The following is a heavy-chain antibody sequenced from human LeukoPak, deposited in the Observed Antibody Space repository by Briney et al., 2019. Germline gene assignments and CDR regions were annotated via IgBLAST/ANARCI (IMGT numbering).Heavy chain of an antibody. V-gene: IGHV3-23*01. D-gene: IGHD2-15*01. CDR1: GFTFSSYA. Sequence: GGSLRLSCAASGFTFSSYAMSWVRQAPGKGLEWASAISGSGGSTYYADSVKGRFTISRDNSKNTLYLQMNSLRAEDTAVYYCAKVSIVVVVAATGLLDYWGQGTLVTVSS. CDR2: ISGSGGST. CDR3: AKVSIVVVVAATGLLDY. J-gene: IGHJ4*02.